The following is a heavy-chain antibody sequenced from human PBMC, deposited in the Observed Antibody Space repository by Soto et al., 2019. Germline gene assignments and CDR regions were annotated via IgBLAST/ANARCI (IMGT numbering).Heavy chain of an antibody. J-gene: IGHJ4*02. D-gene: IGHD5-18*01. CDR2: INAGNGNT. Sequence: ASVKVFCKASGYTFTSYAMHWVRQAPGQRLEWMGWINAGNGNTKYSQKFQGRVTITRDTSASTAYMDLSSLRSEDTAVYYCASPRGYSYGFPQDNWGQGTLVTVSS. CDR3: ASPRGYSYGFPQDN. V-gene: IGHV1-3*01. CDR1: GYTFTSYA.